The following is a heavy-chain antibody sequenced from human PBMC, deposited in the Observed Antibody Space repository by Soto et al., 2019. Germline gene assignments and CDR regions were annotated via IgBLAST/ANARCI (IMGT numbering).Heavy chain of an antibody. CDR2: MNPNSGNT. CDR3: ARKATQQLAWVYYYYYGMDV. CDR1: GGTFSSYA. D-gene: IGHD6-13*01. Sequence: ASVKVSCKASGGTFSSYAISWVRQATGQGLEWMGWMNPNSGNTGYAQKFQGRVTMTRNTSISTAYMELSSLRSEDTAVYYCARKATQQLAWVYYYYYGMDVWGQGTTVTVSS. J-gene: IGHJ6*02. V-gene: IGHV1-8*02.